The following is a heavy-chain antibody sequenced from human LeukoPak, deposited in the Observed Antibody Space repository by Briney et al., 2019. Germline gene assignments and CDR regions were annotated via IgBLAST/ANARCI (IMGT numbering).Heavy chain of an antibody. V-gene: IGHV1-18*01. D-gene: IGHD6-6*01. CDR3: ARDGAARPRYYYYMDV. J-gene: IGHJ6*03. Sequence: ASVKVSCKTSGYTFTHHGITWVRQAPGQGLEFVGWISGYNADTKYAQNLQDRVTMAIDKSTSTAYMELRSLRSDDTAVYYCARDGAARPRYYYYMDVWGKGTTVTVSS. CDR2: ISGYNADT. CDR1: GYTFTHHG.